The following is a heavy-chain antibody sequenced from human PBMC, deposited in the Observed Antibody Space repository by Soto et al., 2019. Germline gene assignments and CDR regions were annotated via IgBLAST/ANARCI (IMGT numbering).Heavy chain of an antibody. J-gene: IGHJ6*02. Sequence: ASVKVSCKASGGTFSSYAISWVRQAPGQGLEWMGGIIPIFGTANYAQKFQGRVTITADKSTSTACMELSSLRSEDTAVYYCAGGTGLYYYYGMDVWGQGTTVTVSS. CDR1: GGTFSSYA. CDR3: AGGTGLYYYYGMDV. CDR2: IIPIFGTA. D-gene: IGHD1-1*01. V-gene: IGHV1-69*06.